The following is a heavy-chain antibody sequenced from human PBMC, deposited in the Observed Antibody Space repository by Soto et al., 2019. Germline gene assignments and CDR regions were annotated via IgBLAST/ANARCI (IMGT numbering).Heavy chain of an antibody. V-gene: IGHV3-23*01. CDR1: GFTFSSYA. CDR3: AKAKRSRHPLDPIGLFYYYYGMDV. Sequence: EVQLLESGGGLVQPGGSLRLSCAASGFTFSSYAMSWVRQAPGKGLEWVSAISGSGGSTYYADSVKGRITISRDNSKNTLYLHMNSLRADETAVYYCAKAKRSRHPLDPIGLFYYYYGMDVWGQGTTVTVSS. D-gene: IGHD3-3*01. J-gene: IGHJ6*02. CDR2: ISGSGGST.